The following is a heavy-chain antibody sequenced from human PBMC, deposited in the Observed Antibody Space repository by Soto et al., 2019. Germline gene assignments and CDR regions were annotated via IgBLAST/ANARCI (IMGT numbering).Heavy chain of an antibody. V-gene: IGHV3-30*09. CDR1: GFIFKNYA. J-gene: IGHJ4*02. D-gene: IGHD2-15*01. CDR2: ITYGGRSK. CDR3: AKSSGGSSSMGMDY. Sequence: TGGSLRLSCEVSGFIFKNYAMNWVRQAPGKGLEWVATITYGGRSKYYAESVKGRFAISRDNSKNTLNLQMNTLRVDDSAIYYCAKSSGGSSSMGMDYWGQGTLVTVSS.